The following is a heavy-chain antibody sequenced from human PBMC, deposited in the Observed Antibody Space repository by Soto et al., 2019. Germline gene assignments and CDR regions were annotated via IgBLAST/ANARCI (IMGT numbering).Heavy chain of an antibody. CDR3: ARMRAQFGELYFYYYMDV. CDR2: IYYSGST. V-gene: IGHV4-39*01. J-gene: IGHJ6*03. D-gene: IGHD3-10*01. Sequence: SGRLTLTGTVSGGAISSSSYYWGWIRQPPGKGLERIGSIYYSGSTYYNPSLKSRVTISVDTSKNQFSLKLSSVTAADTAVYYCARMRAQFGELYFYYYMDVWGKGTTVTVSS. CDR1: GGAISSSSYY.